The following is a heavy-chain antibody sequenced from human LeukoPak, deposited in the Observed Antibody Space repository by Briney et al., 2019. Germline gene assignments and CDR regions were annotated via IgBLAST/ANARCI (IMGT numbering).Heavy chain of an antibody. CDR3: ARDPTPPYSGNHI. D-gene: IGHD1-26*01. V-gene: IGHV3-66*01. J-gene: IGHJ4*02. CDR1: GFAISSNY. Sequence: GGSLRLSCAASGFAISSNYMRWVRQAPGKGVEWVSVIYSGGSIYYSDSVKGGFTISRDNSKNKMYLKMKSRDAEGTAVYYCARDPTPPYSGNHIWGQGTLVTVSS. CDR2: IYSGGSI.